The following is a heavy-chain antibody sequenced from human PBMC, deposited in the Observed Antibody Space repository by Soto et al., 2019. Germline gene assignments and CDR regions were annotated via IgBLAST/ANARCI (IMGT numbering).Heavy chain of an antibody. CDR3: AKDRHDDFWSGYAYYYYGMDV. Sequence: PGGSLRLSCAASGFTFSSYGMHWVRQAPGKGLEWVAVISYDGSNKYYADSVKGRFTISRDNSKNTLYLQMNSLRAEDTAVYYCAKDRHDDFWSGYAYYYYGMDVWGQGTTVTVSS. V-gene: IGHV3-30*18. D-gene: IGHD3-3*01. CDR2: ISYDGSNK. J-gene: IGHJ6*02. CDR1: GFTFSSYG.